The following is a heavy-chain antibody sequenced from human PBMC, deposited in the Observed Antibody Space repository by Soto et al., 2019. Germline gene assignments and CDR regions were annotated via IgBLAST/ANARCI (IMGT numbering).Heavy chain of an antibody. J-gene: IGHJ4*02. V-gene: IGHV3-33*01. CDR3: ARAPSSGYLIDY. CDR1: GFTFSSYG. CDR2: IWNDGNGK. D-gene: IGHD3-22*01. Sequence: PGGSLRLSCGASGFTFSSYGMHWVRQAPGKGLQWVGLIWNDGNGKGYEDSVEGRFTISRDNSKNTLSLQMNSLRTEDTAVYYCARAPSSGYLIDYWGQGTLVTVSS.